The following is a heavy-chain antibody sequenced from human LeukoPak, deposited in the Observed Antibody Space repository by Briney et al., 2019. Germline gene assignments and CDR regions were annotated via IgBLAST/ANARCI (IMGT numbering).Heavy chain of an antibody. CDR3: ARERGHYDFWSGTDNYFDY. CDR2: IWYDGSNK. Sequence: GGSLRLSCAASGFTFGSYGMHWVRQAPGKGLEWVAVIWYDGSNKYYADSVKGRFTISRDNSKNTLYLQMNSLRAEDTAVYYCARERGHYDFWSGTDNYFDYWGQGTLVTVSS. D-gene: IGHD3-3*01. V-gene: IGHV3-33*01. J-gene: IGHJ4*02. CDR1: GFTFGSYG.